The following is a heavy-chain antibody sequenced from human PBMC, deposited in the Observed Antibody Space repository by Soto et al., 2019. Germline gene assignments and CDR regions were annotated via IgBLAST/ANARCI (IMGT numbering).Heavy chain of an antibody. D-gene: IGHD3-10*01. J-gene: IGHJ6*02. CDR2: IIAIFGTA. CDR1: GGTFSTYV. V-gene: IGHV1-69*13. CDR3: ATDEYYYGSGSSGGMDV. Sequence: ASVKVSCKASGGTFSTYVINWVRQAPGQGLEWMGGIIAIFGTANYAQKLQGRVTITADESTSTAYMELSSLRSEDTAVYYCATDEYYYGSGSSGGMDVWGQGTTVTVSS.